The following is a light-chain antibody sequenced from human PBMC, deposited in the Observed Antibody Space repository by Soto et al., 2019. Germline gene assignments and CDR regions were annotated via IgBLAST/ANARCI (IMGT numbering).Light chain of an antibody. J-gene: IGKJ1*01. CDR2: AAS. V-gene: IGKV1-39*01. CDR1: QRINSY. Sequence: DIQMTQSPSSLSASVGDRVTITCRASQRINSYLNWYQQKTGKDPKFLIYAASILQSGVPSSFSGSGSGTDFPLTISRMQSEDCATYYCQQRYRSPWTFVQGTKGEI. CDR3: QQRYRSPWT.